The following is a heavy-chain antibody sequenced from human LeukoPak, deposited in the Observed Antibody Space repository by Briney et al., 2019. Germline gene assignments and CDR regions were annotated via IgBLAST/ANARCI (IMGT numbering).Heavy chain of an antibody. Sequence: GASVKVSCKASGGTFSSYAISWVRQAPGQGLEWIGYMSLNSGNTGYAQNFEGRVTLTTSTSINTVYMELSSLTSEDTAVYYCAKGPVVTFDIWGQGTLVTVSS. J-gene: IGHJ4*02. D-gene: IGHD2-15*01. CDR2: MSLNSGNT. CDR1: GGTFSSYA. V-gene: IGHV1-8*02. CDR3: AKGPVVTFDI.